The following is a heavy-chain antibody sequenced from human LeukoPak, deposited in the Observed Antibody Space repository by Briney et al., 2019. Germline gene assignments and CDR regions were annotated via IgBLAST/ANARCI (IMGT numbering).Heavy chain of an antibody. D-gene: IGHD4-17*01. CDR1: GFTFSSYE. V-gene: IGHV3-48*03. CDR2: ISRSGSTI. J-gene: IGHJ6*03. CDR3: ARDPNYYGDYYYYYYYMDV. Sequence: GGSLRLSCAASGFTFSSYEMNWVRQAPGKGLEWVSYISRSGSTIYYADSVKGRFTISRDNAKNSLYLQMNSLRAEDTAVYYCARDPNYYGDYYYYYYYMDVWGKGTTVTVSS.